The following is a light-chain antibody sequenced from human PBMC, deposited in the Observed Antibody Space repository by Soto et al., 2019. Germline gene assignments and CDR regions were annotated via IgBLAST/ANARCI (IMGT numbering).Light chain of an antibody. CDR3: QSYDSSLSGVV. CDR1: SSNIGTGHD. CDR2: GNN. J-gene: IGLJ3*02. Sequence: QSVLTQPPSVSGAPGQRVTFSCTGSSSNIGTGHDVHWYQQLPGTAPKLLIYGNNNRPSGVPDRFSGSKSGTSASLAITGLQAEDEADYYCQSYDSSLSGVVFGGGTKVTVL. V-gene: IGLV1-40*01.